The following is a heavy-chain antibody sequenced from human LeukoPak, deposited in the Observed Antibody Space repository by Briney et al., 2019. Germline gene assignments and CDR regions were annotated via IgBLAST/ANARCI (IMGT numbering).Heavy chain of an antibody. CDR1: GYTFTSYY. V-gene: IGHV1-46*01. CDR3: ARGTISIAVAGNWFGP. D-gene: IGHD6-19*01. CDR2: INPSGGST. J-gene: IGHJ5*02. Sequence: ASVKVSCKASGYTFTSYYMHWVRQAPGQGLEWMGIINPSGGSTSYAQKFQGRVTMTRDTSTSTVYMELSSLRSEDTAVYYCARGTISIAVAGNWFGPWGQGTLVTVSS.